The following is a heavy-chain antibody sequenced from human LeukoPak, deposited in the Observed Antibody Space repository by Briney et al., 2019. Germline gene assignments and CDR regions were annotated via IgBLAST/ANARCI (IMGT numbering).Heavy chain of an antibody. CDR1: GGPITSNF. J-gene: IGHJ4*02. Sequence: PSETLSLTCTVSGGPITSNFWSWIRQPPGKGLEWIGYLYNTVNTKYSPSPKSRATISGDTSKNQFSLKLNSLSAADTAVYYCARAKPDWNPPDYWGQGILVTVSS. CDR3: ARAKPDWNPPDY. CDR2: LYNTVNT. V-gene: IGHV4-59*08. D-gene: IGHD1-1*01.